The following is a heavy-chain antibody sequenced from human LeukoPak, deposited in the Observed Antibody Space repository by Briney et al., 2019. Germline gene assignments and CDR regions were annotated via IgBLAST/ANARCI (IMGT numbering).Heavy chain of an antibody. V-gene: IGHV3-74*03. D-gene: IGHD3-10*01. CDR1: GFTFSNYW. CDR2: INTDGSST. J-gene: IGHJ4*02. CDR3: TISAPGKRYFDN. Sequence: GGSLRLSCAGSGFTFSNYWMYWVRQAPGEGLVCVSHINTDGSSTSYADSVTGRFTISRDDAKNTLYLQMNSLRTEDTAVYYCTISAPGKRYFDNWGQGALVTVSS.